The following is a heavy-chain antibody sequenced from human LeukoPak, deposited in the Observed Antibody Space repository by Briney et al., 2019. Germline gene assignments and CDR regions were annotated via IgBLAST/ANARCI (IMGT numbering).Heavy chain of an antibody. Sequence: GRSLRLSCAASGFTFSSYGMHWVRQAPGKGLEWVAVISYDGSNKYYADSVKGRFTISRDNSKNTLYLQMNSLRAEDTAVYYCAKDRPGAAAPALDYWGQGTLVTVSS. CDR3: AKDRPGAAAPALDY. V-gene: IGHV3-30*18. D-gene: IGHD6-13*01. CDR1: GFTFSSYG. J-gene: IGHJ4*02. CDR2: ISYDGSNK.